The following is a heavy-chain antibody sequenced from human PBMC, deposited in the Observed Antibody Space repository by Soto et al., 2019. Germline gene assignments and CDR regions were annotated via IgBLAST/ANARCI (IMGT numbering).Heavy chain of an antibody. D-gene: IGHD1-26*01. J-gene: IGHJ5*02. CDR3: ARALKRVGATFRADCFDT. Sequence: ASVKVSCKASGYTFTGYYMHWVRQAPGQGLEWMGWINPNSGGTNYAQKFQGRVTMTRDTSISTAYMELSRLRSDDTAVYYCARALKRVGATFRADCFDTWGQGTLVTVSS. V-gene: IGHV1-2*02. CDR2: INPNSGGT. CDR1: GYTFTGYY.